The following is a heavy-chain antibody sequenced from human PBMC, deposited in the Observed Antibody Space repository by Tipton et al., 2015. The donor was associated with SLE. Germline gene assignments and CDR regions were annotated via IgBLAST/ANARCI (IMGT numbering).Heavy chain of an antibody. CDR1: GGSISSRNW. J-gene: IGHJ4*02. V-gene: IGHV4-4*02. CDR2: IDHSGST. CDR3: ARGSCSGGVCYIDY. Sequence: TLSLTCAVYGGSISSRNWWSWIRQPPGKGLEWIGEIDHSGSTNYNPSLESRVTISIDTSKNQFSLKLSSVTAADTAVYYCARGSCSGGVCYIDYWGQGTLVTVSS. D-gene: IGHD2-8*02.